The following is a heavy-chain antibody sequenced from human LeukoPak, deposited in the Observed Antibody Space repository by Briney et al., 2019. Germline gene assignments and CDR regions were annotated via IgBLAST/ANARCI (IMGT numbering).Heavy chain of an antibody. J-gene: IGHJ6*02. CDR3: ARDIVGYYDSSGYSVGMDV. CDR2: ISSNGGST. D-gene: IGHD3-22*01. CDR1: GFTFSSYA. Sequence: GGSLRLSCAASGFTFSSYAMHWVRQAPGKGLEYVSAISSNGGSTYYANSVKGRFTISRDNSKNTLYLQMGSLRAEDMAVYYCARDIVGYYDSSGYSVGMDVWGQGTTVTVSS. V-gene: IGHV3-64*01.